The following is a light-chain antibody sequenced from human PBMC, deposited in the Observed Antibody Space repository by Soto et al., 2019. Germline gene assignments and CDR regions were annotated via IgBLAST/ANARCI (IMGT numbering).Light chain of an antibody. V-gene: IGKV1-5*01. CDR3: QQYNSYPET. Sequence: DIQMTQSPSTLSASVGDRVTITCRASQSISSWLAWYQQKPGKAPKLLIYDASSLESGVPSRFSGSVSGTEFTLTINSLQPDDFATYYCQQYNSYPETFGQGTKVEIK. CDR2: DAS. CDR1: QSISSW. J-gene: IGKJ1*01.